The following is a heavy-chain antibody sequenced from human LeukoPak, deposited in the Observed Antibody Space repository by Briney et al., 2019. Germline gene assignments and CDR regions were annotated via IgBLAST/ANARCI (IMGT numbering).Heavy chain of an antibody. CDR3: ARRPNYYDSSGYVGAFDI. CDR2: IIPTFGTA. CDR1: GGTFSSYA. D-gene: IGHD3-22*01. Sequence: SVKVSCKASGGTFSSYAISWVRQAPGQGLEWMGGIIPTFGTANYAQKFQGRVTIAADESTSTAYMELSSLRSEDTAVYYCARRPNYYDSSGYVGAFDIWGQGTMVTVSS. V-gene: IGHV1-69*13. J-gene: IGHJ3*02.